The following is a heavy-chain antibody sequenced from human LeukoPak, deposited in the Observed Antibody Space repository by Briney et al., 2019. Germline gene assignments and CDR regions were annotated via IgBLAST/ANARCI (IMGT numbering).Heavy chain of an antibody. V-gene: IGHV1-18*01. CDR1: GYTFTSYG. D-gene: IGHD3-22*01. CDR2: ISAYNGNT. CDR3: ARDSPDYYDTGEYFDY. Sequence: ASVKVSCKASGYTFTSYGISWVRQAPGQGLEWMGWISAYNGNTNYAQKLQGRVTMTTDTSTSTAYMELRSLRSDDTAVYYCARDSPDYYDTGEYFDYWGQGTLVTVSS. J-gene: IGHJ4*02.